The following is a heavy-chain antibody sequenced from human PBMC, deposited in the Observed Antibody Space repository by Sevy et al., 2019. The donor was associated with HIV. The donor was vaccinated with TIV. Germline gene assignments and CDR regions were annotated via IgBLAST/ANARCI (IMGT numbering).Heavy chain of an antibody. CDR2: ISGSGYST. Sequence: GRSLRLSCAASGFTFSNYAMNWVRQAPGKGLEWVSAISGSGYSTYYSDSVKGRFTISRDNSKNTLYLQMNSLRAEDTAVYYCAKPLRLEVAQYYFDYWGQGTLVTVSS. J-gene: IGHJ4*02. V-gene: IGHV3-23*01. D-gene: IGHD5-12*01. CDR3: AKPLRLEVAQYYFDY. CDR1: GFTFSNYA.